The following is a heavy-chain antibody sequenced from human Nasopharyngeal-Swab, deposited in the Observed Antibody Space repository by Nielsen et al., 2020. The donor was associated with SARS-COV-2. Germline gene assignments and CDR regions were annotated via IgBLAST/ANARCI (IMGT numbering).Heavy chain of an antibody. Sequence: WVRQAPGQGLEWMGGTIPVFGTPIYAQKFQGRVTITADESTSTAYMELSSLRSEDTAFYYGARLKKEDSGGEDYRNYWSQGTLVPSPQ. CDR2: TIPVFGTP. D-gene: IGHD1-26*01. V-gene: IGHV1-69*01. CDR3: ARLKKEDSGGEDYRNY. J-gene: IGHJ4*02.